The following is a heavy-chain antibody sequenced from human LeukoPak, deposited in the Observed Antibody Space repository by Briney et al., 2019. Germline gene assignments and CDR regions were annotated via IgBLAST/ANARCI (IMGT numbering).Heavy chain of an antibody. CDR2: IYTSGTT. Sequence: SETPSLTCTVSGGSISSYYWSWIRQPAGKGLEWIGRIYTSGTTNYNPSLKSRVTMSLDTSKNQFFLKLSSVTAADTAVYYCARYFDWLNAFDIWGQGTMVTVSS. D-gene: IGHD3-9*01. V-gene: IGHV4-4*07. CDR1: GGSISSYY. CDR3: ARYFDWLNAFDI. J-gene: IGHJ3*02.